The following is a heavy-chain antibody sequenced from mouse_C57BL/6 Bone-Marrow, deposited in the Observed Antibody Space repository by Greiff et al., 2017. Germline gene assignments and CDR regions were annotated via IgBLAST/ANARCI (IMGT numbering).Heavy chain of an antibody. V-gene: IGHV14-1*01. J-gene: IGHJ3*01. D-gene: IGHD3-2*02. CDR1: GFNIKDYY. Sequence: EVQLQQSGAELVRPGASVKLSCTASGFNIKDYYMHWVKQRPEQGLEWIGRIDPEDGDTEYAPKFQGKATMTADTSSNTAYLQLSSLTSEDTAVYYCTTARQLRDCFAYWGQGTLVTVSA. CDR3: TTARQLRDCFAY. CDR2: IDPEDGDT.